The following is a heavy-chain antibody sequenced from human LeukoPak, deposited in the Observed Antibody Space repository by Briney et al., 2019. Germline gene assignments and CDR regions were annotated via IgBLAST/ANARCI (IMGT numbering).Heavy chain of an antibody. V-gene: IGHV3-23*01. CDR2: ISSSGAT. CDR1: GLTFSNFA. Sequence: GGSLRLSCAASGLTFSNFAMKWVRQPPGKGREWVSTISSSGATYYADSVRGRFTISRDSSKNTVYLQMTSLRADDTAVYYCAKGDYGYYYYMDVWGKGTTVTVSS. CDR3: AKGDYGYYYYMDV. D-gene: IGHD4-17*01. J-gene: IGHJ6*03.